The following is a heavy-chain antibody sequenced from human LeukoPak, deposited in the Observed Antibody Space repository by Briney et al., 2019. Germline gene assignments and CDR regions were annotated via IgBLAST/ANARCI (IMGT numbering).Heavy chain of an antibody. V-gene: IGHV1-2*02. D-gene: IGHD1-26*01. J-gene: IGHJ4*02. CDR1: GYTFTGYY. CDR2: INPNSGGT. Sequence: VSVKVSCKASGYTFTGYYMHWVRQAPGQGLEWMGWINPNSGGTNYAQKFQGRVTMTRDTSISTAYMELSRLRSDDTAVYYCARERVGYLYYFDYWGQGTLVTVSS. CDR3: ARERVGYLYYFDY.